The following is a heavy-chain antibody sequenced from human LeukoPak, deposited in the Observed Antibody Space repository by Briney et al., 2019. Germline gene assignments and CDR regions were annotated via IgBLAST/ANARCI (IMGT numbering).Heavy chain of an antibody. CDR1: GFTFSSYS. CDR3: ARRGIAVAGAFDI. V-gene: IGHV3-21*01. D-gene: IGHD6-19*01. Sequence: GGSLRLSCAASGFTFSSYSMNWVRQAPGKGLEWVSSISSSSSYIYYADSVKGRFTISRDNAKNSLYLQMNSLRAEDTAVYYCARRGIAVAGAFDIWGQGTMVTVSS. J-gene: IGHJ3*02. CDR2: ISSSSSYI.